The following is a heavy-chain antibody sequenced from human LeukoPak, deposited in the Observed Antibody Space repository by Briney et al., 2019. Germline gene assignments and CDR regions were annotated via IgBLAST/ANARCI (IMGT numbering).Heavy chain of an antibody. CDR2: ISSSGGNT. D-gene: IGHD2-15*01. CDR3: AKEYSDHAFDI. V-gene: IGHV3-23*01. J-gene: IGHJ3*02. Sequence: GGSLRLSCAASGFTFNKYSMTWVRQAPGKGLEWVSSISSSGGNTYYADSVKGRFTISRDNAKNSLYLQMNSLRAEDMALYYCAKEYSDHAFDIWGQGTMVTVSS. CDR1: GFTFNKYS.